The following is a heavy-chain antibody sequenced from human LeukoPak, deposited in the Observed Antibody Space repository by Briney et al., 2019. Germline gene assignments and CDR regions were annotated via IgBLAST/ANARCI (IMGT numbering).Heavy chain of an antibody. J-gene: IGHJ4*02. CDR2: IKQDGSEK. Sequence: PGGSLRLSCAASGFTFSSYWMSWVRQAPGKGLEWVANIKQDGSEKYYVDSVKGRFTISRDNAKNSLYLQMNSLRAEDTAVYYCAREGDVLLWFGELYPYFDYWGQGTLVTVSS. CDR1: GFTFSSYW. D-gene: IGHD3-10*01. CDR3: AREGDVLLWFGELYPYFDY. V-gene: IGHV3-7*01.